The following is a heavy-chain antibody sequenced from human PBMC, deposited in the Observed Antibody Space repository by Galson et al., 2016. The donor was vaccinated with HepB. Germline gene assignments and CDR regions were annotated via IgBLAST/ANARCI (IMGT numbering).Heavy chain of an antibody. CDR1: GDSVSNNRAA. J-gene: IGHJ4*01. D-gene: IGHD1-26*01. V-gene: IGHV6-1*01. CDR2: TYYRSKWYN. CDR3: ARTNSETYGGGNFDY. Sequence: CAISGDSVSNNRAAWNWIRQSPSRGLEWLGRTYYRSKWYNDYAVSVKSRITINPDTSKNQFSLQLNSVTPEDTAVYYCARTNSETYGGGNFDYRGQGTLVTVSS.